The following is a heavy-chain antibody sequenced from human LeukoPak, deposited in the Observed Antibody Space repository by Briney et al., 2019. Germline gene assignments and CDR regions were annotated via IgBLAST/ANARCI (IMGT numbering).Heavy chain of an antibody. V-gene: IGHV4-31*03. CDR1: GGSISSGGYY. J-gene: IGHJ4*02. Sequence: PSETLSLTCTVSGGSISSGGYYWSWIRQHPGKGLEWIGYIYYSGSTYYNPSLKSRVTISVDTSKNQFSLKLSSVTAADTAVYYCARLGSYRVDYWGQGTLVTVSS. CDR3: ARLGSYRVDY. D-gene: IGHD4-11*01. CDR2: IYYSGST.